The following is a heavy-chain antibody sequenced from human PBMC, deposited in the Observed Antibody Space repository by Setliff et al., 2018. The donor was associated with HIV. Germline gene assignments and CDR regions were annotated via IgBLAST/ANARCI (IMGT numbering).Heavy chain of an antibody. J-gene: IGHJ4*02. D-gene: IGHD2-15*01. V-gene: IGHV3-11*04. CDR1: GFTFSDYY. CDR2: ISSSGTTI. CDR3: ARDLRSSHGSPNYFDY. Sequence: GGSLRLSCTASGFTFSDYYMSWIRQSPGKGLEWISFISSSGTTIYYADSVKGRFTISRDNAKNSLYLEMNSLRAEETAVYYCARDLRSSHGSPNYFDYWGRGALVTVSS.